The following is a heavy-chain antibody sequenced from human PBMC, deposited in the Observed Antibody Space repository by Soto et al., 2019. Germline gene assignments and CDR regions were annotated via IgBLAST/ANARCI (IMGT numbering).Heavy chain of an antibody. Sequence: EVQLVESGGAVVQPGGSLRLSCASSGFNFQDYTMHWVRQAPGKGLEWVSLINWDGTGTYYAESVEGRFTISRDNSKNSLYLQMNSLTTADTALYYCAKAMGRRRYSSGRDYWGQGTLVTVSS. V-gene: IGHV3-43*01. J-gene: IGHJ4*02. CDR3: AKAMGRRRYSSGRDY. D-gene: IGHD6-19*01. CDR2: INWDGTGT. CDR1: GFNFQDYT.